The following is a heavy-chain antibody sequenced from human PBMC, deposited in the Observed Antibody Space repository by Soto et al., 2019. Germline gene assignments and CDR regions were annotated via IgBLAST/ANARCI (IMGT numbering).Heavy chain of an antibody. CDR3: GGYSSIRPGNWFDP. J-gene: IGHJ5*02. Sequence: SVKVSCKASGGTFSSYAISWVRQAPGQGLEWMGGIIPIFGTANYAQKFQGRVTITADESTSTAYMELSSLRSEDTAVYYCGGYSSIRPGNWFDPWGQGTLVTVSS. CDR2: IIPIFGTA. V-gene: IGHV1-69*13. D-gene: IGHD6-13*01. CDR1: GGTFSSYA.